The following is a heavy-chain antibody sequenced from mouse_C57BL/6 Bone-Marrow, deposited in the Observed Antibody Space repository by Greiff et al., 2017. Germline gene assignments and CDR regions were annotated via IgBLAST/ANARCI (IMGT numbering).Heavy chain of an antibody. CDR1: GYTFTSYW. CDR2: IDPSDSYT. D-gene: IGHD1-1*01. CDR3: ASYYYGSTLYWYFDV. V-gene: IGHV1-69*01. J-gene: IGHJ1*03. Sequence: QVQLQQSGAELVMPGASVKLSCKASGYTFTSYWMHWVKQRPGQGLEWIGEIDPSDSYTNYNQKFKGKSTLTVDKSSSTAYMQLSSLTSEDSAVYYCASYYYGSTLYWYFDVWGTGTTVTVSS.